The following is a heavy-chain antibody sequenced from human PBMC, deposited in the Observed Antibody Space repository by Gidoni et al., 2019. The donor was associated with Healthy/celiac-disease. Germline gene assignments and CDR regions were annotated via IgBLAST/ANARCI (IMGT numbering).Heavy chain of an antibody. D-gene: IGHD6-19*01. CDR2: IYCDDDK. J-gene: IGHJ4*02. Sequence: QITLKESGPTLVKPTQTLTLTCTFSGFPLSTSGVGVGWIRQPPGQALEWLALIYCDDDKRYSPSLKSRLIITKDTTTNQVVLTLTNMDPVDTATYYCAHRLRYRSVWYAFDYWGQGTLVTVSS. CDR3: AHRLRYRSVWYAFDY. V-gene: IGHV2-5*02. CDR1: GFPLSTSGVG.